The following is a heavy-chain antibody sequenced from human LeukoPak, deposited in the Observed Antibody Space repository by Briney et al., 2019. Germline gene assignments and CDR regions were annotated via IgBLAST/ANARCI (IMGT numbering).Heavy chain of an antibody. CDR2: INPNSGGT. Sequence: ASVKVSCKASGYTFTGYYMHWVRQAPGQGLEWMGWINPNSGGTNYAQKVQGRVTMTRDTSISTAYMELSRLRSDDTAVYYCARDQQLASVLDYWGQGTLVPVSS. CDR3: ARDQQLASVLDY. J-gene: IGHJ4*02. V-gene: IGHV1-2*02. D-gene: IGHD6-13*01. CDR1: GYTFTGYY.